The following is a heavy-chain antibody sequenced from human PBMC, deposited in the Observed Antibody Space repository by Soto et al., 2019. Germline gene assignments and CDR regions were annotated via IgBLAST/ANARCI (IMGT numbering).Heavy chain of an antibody. D-gene: IGHD2-15*01. V-gene: IGHV1-2*04. CDR2: INPNSGGT. J-gene: IGHJ4*02. CDR1: GYTFTGYY. CDR3: ARAISQYCSGGSCSEFDY. Sequence: GASVKVSCKASGYTFTGYYMHWVRQAPGQGLEWMGWINPNSGGTNYAQKFQGWVTMTRDTSISTAYMELSRLRSDDTAVYYCARAISQYCSGGSCSEFDYWGQGTLVTVSS.